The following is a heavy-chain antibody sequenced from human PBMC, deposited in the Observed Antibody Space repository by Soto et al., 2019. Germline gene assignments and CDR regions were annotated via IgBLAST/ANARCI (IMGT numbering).Heavy chain of an antibody. D-gene: IGHD4-17*01. V-gene: IGHV4-61*08. CDR2: IYHSGST. CDR1: GVSISSGGYY. CDR3: VTDEDGNFFHY. J-gene: IGHJ4*02. Sequence: TSETLSLTCTVSGVSISSGGYYWSWIRQHPGKGLEWIGYIYHSGSTNYNPSLKGRVTISIDTSRNQFSLKLTSVTAADTGIYYCVTDEDGNFFHYWGQGTLVTVSS.